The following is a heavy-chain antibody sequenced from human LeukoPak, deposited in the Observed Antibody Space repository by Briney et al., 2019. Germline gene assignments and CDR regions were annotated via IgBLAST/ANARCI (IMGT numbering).Heavy chain of an antibody. J-gene: IGHJ5*02. CDR1: GFIFSISD. Sequence: RGGSLRLSCAASGFIFSISDMHWVRQAPGKGLQWVAFISYDGSKKHCADSVQGRCTISRDNSKNTLSLQLNSLRPDDTAVFYCSQGLLSWGQGTLLTVAA. CDR3: SQGLLS. V-gene: IGHV3-30*02. CDR2: ISYDGSKK.